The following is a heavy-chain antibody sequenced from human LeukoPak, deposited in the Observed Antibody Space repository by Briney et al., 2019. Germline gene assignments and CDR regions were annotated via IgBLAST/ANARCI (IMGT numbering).Heavy chain of an antibody. CDR1: GYTFTSYG. CDR3: ARAGGYYDILTGCFDP. D-gene: IGHD3-9*01. CDR2: ISAYNGNT. Sequence: ASVKVSCKASGYTFTSYGISWVRQAPGQGLEWMRWISAYNGNTNYAQKLQGRVTMTTDTSTSTAYMELRSLRSDDTAVYYCARAGGYYDILTGCFDPWGQGTLVTVSS. V-gene: IGHV1-18*01. J-gene: IGHJ5*02.